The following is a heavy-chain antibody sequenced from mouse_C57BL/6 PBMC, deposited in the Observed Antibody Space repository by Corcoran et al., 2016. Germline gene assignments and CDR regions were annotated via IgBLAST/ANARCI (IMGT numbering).Heavy chain of an antibody. CDR3: ERDGSSPLDY. Sequence: EVQLQKSGPVLVKPGASVKMSCKASGYTFTDYYMNWVKQSHGKSLEWIGVINPYNGGTSYNQKFKGKATLTVDKSSSTAYMELNSLTSEDSAVYYWERDGSSPLDYWGQGTTLPVSS. CDR1: GYTFTDYY. D-gene: IGHD1-1*01. V-gene: IGHV1-19*01. CDR2: INPYNGGT. J-gene: IGHJ2*01.